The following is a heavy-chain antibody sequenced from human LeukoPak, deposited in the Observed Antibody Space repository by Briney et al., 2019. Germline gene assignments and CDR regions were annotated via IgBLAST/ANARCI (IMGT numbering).Heavy chain of an antibody. CDR2: IHPNSGGT. CDR3: ARGDPKRGSGALFDY. J-gene: IGHJ4*02. V-gene: IGHV1-2*02. D-gene: IGHD3-10*01. Sequence: GASVKVSCKASGYSFSGLYMHWVRQAPGQGLEWMGWIHPNSGGTNYAQKFQGRVTMTGDTSITTAYMELTRLRSDDTAVYYCARGDPKRGSGALFDYWGQGSLVTVSS. CDR1: GYSFSGLY.